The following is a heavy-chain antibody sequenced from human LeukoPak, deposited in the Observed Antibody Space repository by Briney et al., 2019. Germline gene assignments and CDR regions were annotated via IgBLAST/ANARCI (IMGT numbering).Heavy chain of an antibody. Sequence: GGSLRLSCAASGFTFSIYWMHWVRQAPGKGLVWVSRINSDGSSTNYADSVKGRFTISRDNAKNSLYLQMNSLRAEDTAVYYCARGYCSSTSCYTDYWGQGTLVTVSS. V-gene: IGHV3-74*01. J-gene: IGHJ4*02. CDR1: GFTFSIYW. D-gene: IGHD2-2*02. CDR2: INSDGSST. CDR3: ARGYCSSTSCYTDY.